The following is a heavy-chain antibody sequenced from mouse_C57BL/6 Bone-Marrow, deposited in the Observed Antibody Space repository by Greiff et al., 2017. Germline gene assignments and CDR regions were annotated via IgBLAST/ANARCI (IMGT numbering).Heavy chain of an antibody. V-gene: IGHV1-69*01. J-gene: IGHJ2*01. CDR1: GYTFTSYW. D-gene: IGHD1-1*01. CDR3: ARGHYYGSSYFYFDY. CDR2: IDPSDSYT. Sequence: VQLQQPGAELVMPGASVKLSCKASGYTFTSYWMHWVKQRPGQGLEWIGEIDPSDSYTNYNQKFKGKSTLTVDKSSSTADMQLSSLTSEDSAVYYCARGHYYGSSYFYFDYWGQGTTLTVSS.